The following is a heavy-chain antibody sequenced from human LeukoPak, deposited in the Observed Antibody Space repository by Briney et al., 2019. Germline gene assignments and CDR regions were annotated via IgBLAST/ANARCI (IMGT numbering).Heavy chain of an antibody. Sequence: PGGSLRLSCAASGFTFSSYNMNWVRQAPGKGLEWVSSISSSSSYIYYADSVKGRFTISRDNAKNSLYLQMNSLRAEDTAVYYCARDYYGSGSYPPGWDVWGKGTTVTISS. V-gene: IGHV3-21*01. J-gene: IGHJ6*04. D-gene: IGHD3-10*01. CDR2: ISSSSSYI. CDR1: GFTFSSYN. CDR3: ARDYYGSGSYPPGWDV.